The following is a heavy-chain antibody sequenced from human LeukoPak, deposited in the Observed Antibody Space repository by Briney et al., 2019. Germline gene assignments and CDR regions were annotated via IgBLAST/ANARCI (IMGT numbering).Heavy chain of an antibody. CDR3: TKDRADGYTNYGDY. D-gene: IGHD5-24*01. CDR2: IRFSDDTT. Sequence: PGGSLRLSCAASGFTFSSYAMSWVRQAPGKGLEWVSTIRFSDDTTYYADSVKGRFTVSRDNSKSTLNLQMNSLRAEDTAVYYCTKDRADGYTNYGDYWGQGTLVAVSS. CDR1: GFTFSSYA. V-gene: IGHV3-23*01. J-gene: IGHJ4*02.